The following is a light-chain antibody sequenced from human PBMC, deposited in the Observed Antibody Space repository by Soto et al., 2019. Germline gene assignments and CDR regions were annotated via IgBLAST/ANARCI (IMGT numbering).Light chain of an antibody. CDR2: KTS. CDR3: QQYKTYFRT. Sequence: DIQMTQSPSTLSASVGDRVTITCRASQTISPWLAWYQQKPGKAPRVLIYKTSNLVNGVPPRFSGSGSGTEFSLTISILQPDDFATHYCQQYKTYFRTFGQGTKVEI. V-gene: IGKV1-5*03. CDR1: QTISPW. J-gene: IGKJ1*01.